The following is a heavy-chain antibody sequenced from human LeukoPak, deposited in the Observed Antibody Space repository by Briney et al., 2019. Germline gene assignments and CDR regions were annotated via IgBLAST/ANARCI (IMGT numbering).Heavy chain of an antibody. CDR3: AKGAGYSGHDLSSYFDY. J-gene: IGHJ4*02. V-gene: IGHV3-23*01. CDR2: ISGSAGGT. Sequence: GGSLRLSCAVSEFTFSSYAMSWVRQAPGKGLEWVSAISGSAGGTYYADSVKGRFTISRDNSKNTLYLLMHSLRAEDTAVYYCAKGAGYSGHDLSSYFDYWGQGILVTVSS. D-gene: IGHD5-12*01. CDR1: EFTFSSYA.